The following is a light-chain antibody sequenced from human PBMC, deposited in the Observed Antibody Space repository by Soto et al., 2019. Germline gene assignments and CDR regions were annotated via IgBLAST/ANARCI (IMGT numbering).Light chain of an antibody. J-gene: IGKJ5*01. CDR1: QSVSSNY. Sequence: ELVLTQSPCSLSLSPGERATLSCRASQSVSSNYLAWYQQKPGQAPRLLIFGATSRATGIPGRFSGSGSGTDFTLTISRLEPEDFAVYYCQQYSSSITLGQGTRLEIK. CDR2: GAT. CDR3: QQYSSSIT. V-gene: IGKV3-20*01.